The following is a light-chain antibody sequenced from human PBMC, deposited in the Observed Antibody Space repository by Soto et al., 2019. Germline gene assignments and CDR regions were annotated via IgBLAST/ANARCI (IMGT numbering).Light chain of an antibody. CDR2: EVT. CDR1: SSDVGGYNY. V-gene: IGLV2-8*01. J-gene: IGLJ2*01. CDR3: SSFAGGGNPVL. Sequence: QSALTQPPSASGALGQSVTISCTGTSSDVGGYNYVSWHQQHPGKAPKVMIYEVTKRPPGVPDRFSGSKSGNTASLTVSGLQAEDEADYHCSSFAGGGNPVLLGGGTKLTVL.